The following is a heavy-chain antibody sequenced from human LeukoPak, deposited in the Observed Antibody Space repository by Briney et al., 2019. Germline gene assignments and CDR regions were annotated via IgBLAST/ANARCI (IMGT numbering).Heavy chain of an antibody. V-gene: IGHV3-30*03. Sequence: GGSLRLSCAASGFTFSSYGMHWVRQAPGKGLEWVALISYDGSNKYYADSVKGRFTISRDNPKNTLYLQMNSLRAEDTAVYYCAREVTYAFDIWGQGTMVSVSS. CDR2: ISYDGSNK. J-gene: IGHJ3*02. CDR1: GFTFSSYG. CDR3: AREVTYAFDI.